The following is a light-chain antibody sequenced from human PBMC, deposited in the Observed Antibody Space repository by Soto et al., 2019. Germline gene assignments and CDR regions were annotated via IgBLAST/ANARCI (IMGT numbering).Light chain of an antibody. Sequence: DIQMTQSPSTLSASVGDRVTITCRASQSISSWLDWYQQKPGKAPKLLTYAVSILQSGVPSRFSCSGSETDFTLTISSLQPDDFATYYCQQYSSSSRTFGQGTKVDIK. CDR3: QQYSSSSRT. V-gene: IGKV1-5*01. CDR1: QSISSW. J-gene: IGKJ1*01. CDR2: AVS.